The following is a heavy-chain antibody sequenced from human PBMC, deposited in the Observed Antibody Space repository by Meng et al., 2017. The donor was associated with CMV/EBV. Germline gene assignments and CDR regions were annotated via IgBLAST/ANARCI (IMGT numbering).Heavy chain of an antibody. CDR3: ARAEYDFWSGYYPPVDP. D-gene: IGHD3-3*01. V-gene: IGHV1-18*04. CDR1: GYSFTSYW. CDR2: ISAYNGNT. Sequence: ASVKVSCKGSGYSFTSYWIGWVRQAPGQGLEWMGWISAYNGNTNYAQKLQGRVTMTTDTSTSTAYMELRSLRSDDTAVYYCARAEYDFWSGYYPPVDPWGQGTLVTVSS. J-gene: IGHJ5*02.